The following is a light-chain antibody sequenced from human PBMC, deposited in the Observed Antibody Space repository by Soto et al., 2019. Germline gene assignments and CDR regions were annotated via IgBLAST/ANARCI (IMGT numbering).Light chain of an antibody. CDR3: QQYNTYST. V-gene: IGKV1-5*01. J-gene: IGKJ1*01. CDR1: QSVNKW. CDR2: DAS. Sequence: DIQMTQSPSTLSASVGDRVTITCRASQSVNKWLAWFQQTPGKVPKLLIFDASTLQAGVPSRFGGGGSGTEFTLTISSLQPDDFATYYCQQYNTYSTFGQGTKVDIK.